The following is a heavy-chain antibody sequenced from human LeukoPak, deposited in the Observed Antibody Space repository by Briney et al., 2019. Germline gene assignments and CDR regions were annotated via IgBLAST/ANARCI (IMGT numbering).Heavy chain of an antibody. J-gene: IGHJ4*02. CDR2: ISSSSSTI. D-gene: IGHD3-9*01. Sequence: GGSLRLSCAASGFTFSSYSMNWVRQAPGKGLEWVSYISSSSSTIYYADPVKGRFTISRDNAKNSLYLQMNSLRAEDTAVYYCARGTVLRCFDWLSPNDYWGQGTLVTVSS. V-gene: IGHV3-48*01. CDR3: ARGTVLRCFDWLSPNDY. CDR1: GFTFSSYS.